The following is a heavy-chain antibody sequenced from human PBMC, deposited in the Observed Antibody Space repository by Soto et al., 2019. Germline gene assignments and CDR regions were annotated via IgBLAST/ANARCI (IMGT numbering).Heavy chain of an antibody. V-gene: IGHV4-61*01. CDR2: IYYSGST. CDR1: GGSVSSGSYY. D-gene: IGHD2-2*01. Sequence: TLSLTCTVSGGSVSSGSYYWSWIRQPPGKGLEWIGYIYYSGSTNYNPSLKSRVTISVDTSKNQFSLKLSSVTAADTAVYYCAGQLGYCSSTSCSIDYWGQGTLVTVSS. CDR3: AGQLGYCSSTSCSIDY. J-gene: IGHJ4*02.